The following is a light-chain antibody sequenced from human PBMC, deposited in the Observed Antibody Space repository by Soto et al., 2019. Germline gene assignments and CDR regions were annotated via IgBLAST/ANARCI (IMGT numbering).Light chain of an antibody. V-gene: IGKV3-20*01. CDR3: LQYDNSPLYT. Sequence: EIVLTQSPGNLSLSPGERATLSCTASQSVSSSYLAWYQHKPGQAPRLLIYGASSRATGIPDRFSGSGSGTDFSLTISRLEPEDFAVYYCLQYDNSPLYTVGQGTKLEIK. CDR1: QSVSSSY. J-gene: IGKJ2*01. CDR2: GAS.